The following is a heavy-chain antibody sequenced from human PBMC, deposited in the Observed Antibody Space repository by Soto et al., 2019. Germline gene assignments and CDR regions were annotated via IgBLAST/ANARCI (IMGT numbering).Heavy chain of an antibody. V-gene: IGHV1-69*02. CDR3: ASATATTNSYSMDV. CDR1: GSTFISYT. CDR2: ITPFFGIT. Sequence: QVQLVQSGAEVKRPGSSVKVSCVASGSTFISYTFSWVRQAPGQGLEWMGRITPFFGITNYAQKFQGRVTITADKSTGTAYMELSSLRSEDTAVYYCASATATTNSYSMDVWGKGTTVTVSS. J-gene: IGHJ6*03. D-gene: IGHD4-17*01.